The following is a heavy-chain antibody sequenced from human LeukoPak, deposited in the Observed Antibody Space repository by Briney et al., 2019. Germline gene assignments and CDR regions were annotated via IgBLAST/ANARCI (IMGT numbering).Heavy chain of an antibody. J-gene: IGHJ5*02. CDR1: GGSISSGGYS. D-gene: IGHD2-2*02. V-gene: IGHV4-30-2*01. Sequence: PSETPSLTCAVSGGSISSGGYSWSWIRQPPGKGLEWIGYIYHSGSTYYNPSLKSRVTISVDRSKNQFSLKLSSVTAADTAVYYCARGGRKRYCSSTSCYNEYNWFDPWGQGTLVTVSS. CDR2: IYHSGST. CDR3: ARGGRKRYCSSTSCYNEYNWFDP.